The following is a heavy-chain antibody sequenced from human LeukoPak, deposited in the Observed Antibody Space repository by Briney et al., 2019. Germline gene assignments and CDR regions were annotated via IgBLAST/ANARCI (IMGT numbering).Heavy chain of an antibody. D-gene: IGHD6-6*01. J-gene: IGHJ6*03. CDR1: GFTFSSYG. Sequence: PGGSLRLSCAASGFTFSSYGMHWVRQAPGKGLEWVAVIWYDGSNKYYADSVKGRFTISRDNSKNTLYLQMNSLRAEDTAVYYCARDTFDSSSSVYYYYYMDVWGKGTTATVSS. CDR2: IWYDGSNK. CDR3: ARDTFDSSSSVYYYYYMDV. V-gene: IGHV3-33*01.